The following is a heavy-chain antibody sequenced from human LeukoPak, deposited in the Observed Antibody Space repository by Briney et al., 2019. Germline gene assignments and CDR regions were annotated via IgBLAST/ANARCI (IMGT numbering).Heavy chain of an antibody. D-gene: IGHD6-13*01. CDR3: ARIQSLGSSFSSFDY. J-gene: IGHJ4*02. Sequence: GSLRLSFAASGFPFCRYGIHLLRPAPGKGVEWGAFRRYDESTKYYAYSVTGRFTVSRDNFKNTLYLQLNSLTADDTAVYYCARIQSLGSSFSSFDYWGQGTLVTVSS. V-gene: IGHV3-30*02. CDR1: GFPFCRYG. CDR2: RRYDESTK.